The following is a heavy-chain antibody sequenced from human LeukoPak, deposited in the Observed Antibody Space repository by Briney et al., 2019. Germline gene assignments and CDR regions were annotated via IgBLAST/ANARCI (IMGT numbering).Heavy chain of an antibody. CDR3: ARASGSGSYFPDFDY. CDR2: ISSSGSTI. CDR1: GFTFSSYE. D-gene: IGHD3-10*01. J-gene: IGHJ4*02. V-gene: IGHV3-48*03. Sequence: GGSLRLSCAASGFTFSSYEMNWVRQAPGKGLEWVSYISSSGSTIYYADSVKGRFTISRDNAKNSLYLQMNSLRAEDTAVYYCARASGSGSYFPDFDYWGQGTLVTVSS.